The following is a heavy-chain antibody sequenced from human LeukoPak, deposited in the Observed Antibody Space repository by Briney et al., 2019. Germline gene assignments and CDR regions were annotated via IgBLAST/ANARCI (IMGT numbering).Heavy chain of an antibody. CDR3: ARVTYCSGGGCSLDP. CDR1: GFSFGDYA. D-gene: IGHD2-15*01. V-gene: IGHV3-49*04. J-gene: IGHJ5*02. Sequence: GGTLRLSCTASGFSFGDYAMNWVRQAPGKGQEWVGYIRSKSYGGKPEYAASVKGGFTISRDDSNSIAYLQMNSLKTEDTAVYYCARVTYCSGGGCSLDPWGQGTLVTVSS. CDR2: IRSKSYGGKP.